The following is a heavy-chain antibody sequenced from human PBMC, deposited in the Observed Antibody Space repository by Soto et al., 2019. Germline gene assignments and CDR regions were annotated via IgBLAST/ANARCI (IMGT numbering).Heavy chain of an antibody. CDR3: AKGFSFQWSIRNYDFWSGYYYFDY. CDR2: ISGSGGST. J-gene: IGHJ4*02. V-gene: IGHV3-23*01. CDR1: GFTFSSYA. Sequence: GGSLRLSCAASGFTFSSYAMSWVRQAPGKGLEWVSAISGSGGSTYYADSVKGRFTISRDNSKNTLYLQMNSLRAEDTAVYYCAKGFSFQWSIRNYDFWSGYYYFDYWGQGTLVTVSS. D-gene: IGHD3-3*01.